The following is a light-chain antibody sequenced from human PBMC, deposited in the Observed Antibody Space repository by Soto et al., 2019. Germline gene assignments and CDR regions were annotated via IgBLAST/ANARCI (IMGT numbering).Light chain of an antibody. CDR3: QQYNNWTPVT. J-gene: IGKJ1*01. CDR1: QSVSSN. Sequence: EIVITQSPATLSVSPWERATRACRASQSVSSNLAWYQQKPGQAPRLLIYGASTRATGIPARFSGSGSGKEFTITISSLQSEDFAVYYCQQYNNWTPVTFGQGTKVDIK. V-gene: IGKV3-15*01. CDR2: GAS.